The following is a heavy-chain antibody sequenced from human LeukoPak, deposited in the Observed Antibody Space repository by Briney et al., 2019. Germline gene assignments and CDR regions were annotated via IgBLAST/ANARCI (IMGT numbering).Heavy chain of an antibody. CDR2: INPSGGST. CDR1: GYTFTSYY. J-gene: IGHJ6*03. CDR3: ASKRRAVAGTGSRDYYYYYMDV. Sequence: ASVKVSCKASGYTFTSYYMHWVRQAPGQGLEWMGIINPSGGSTSYAQKFQGRVTITADKSTSTAYMELSSLRSEDTAVYYCASKRRAVAGTGSRDYYYYYMDVWGKGTTVTVSS. V-gene: IGHV1-46*01. D-gene: IGHD6-19*01.